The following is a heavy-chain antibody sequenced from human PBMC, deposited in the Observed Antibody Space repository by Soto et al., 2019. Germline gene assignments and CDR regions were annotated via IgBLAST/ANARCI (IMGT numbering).Heavy chain of an antibody. CDR2: IWYDGSNK. Sequence: PGGSLRLSRAASGFTFSSYGMHWVRQAPGKGLEWVAVIWYDGSNKYYADSVKGRFTISRDNSKNTLYLQMNSLRAEDTAVYYCARDRGTMVRGVMRYYYYGMDVRGQGTTVTVSS. J-gene: IGHJ6*02. V-gene: IGHV3-33*01. D-gene: IGHD3-10*01. CDR3: ARDRGTMVRGVMRYYYYGMDV. CDR1: GFTFSSYG.